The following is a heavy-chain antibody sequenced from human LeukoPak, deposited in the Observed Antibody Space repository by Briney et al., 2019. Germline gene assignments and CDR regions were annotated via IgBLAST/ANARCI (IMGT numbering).Heavy chain of an antibody. CDR2: ISSNGDNT. Sequence: GGSLRLSCSVSGFTFSTYVMHWVRQAPGKGLEYVSAISSNGDNTYYADSVKGRFTISRDNSKNTPYLQMSSLRAGDPAVYYCVRGTGYWGQGTLVTVSS. D-gene: IGHD1-14*01. J-gene: IGHJ4*02. CDR1: GFTFSTYV. V-gene: IGHV3-64D*06. CDR3: VRGTGY.